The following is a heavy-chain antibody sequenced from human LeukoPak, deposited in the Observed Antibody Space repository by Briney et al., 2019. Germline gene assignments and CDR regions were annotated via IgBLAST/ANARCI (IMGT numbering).Heavy chain of an antibody. V-gene: IGHV1-2*02. J-gene: IGHJ3*02. D-gene: IGHD3-22*01. CDR1: GYTFTGYY. CDR2: INANSGGT. Sequence: ASVKVSCKASGYTFTGYYMHWVRQAPGQGLEWMGWINANSGGTNYAQKFQGRVTMTRDTSISTAYMEVSRLRSDDTAVYYCASKWVTYYYNSSYYHYPTDVFDIWGQGTMVTVSS. CDR3: ASKWVTYYYNSSYYHYPTDVFDI.